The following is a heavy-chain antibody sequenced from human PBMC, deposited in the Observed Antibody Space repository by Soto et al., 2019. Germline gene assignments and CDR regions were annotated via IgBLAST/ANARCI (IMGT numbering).Heavy chain of an antibody. CDR1: RFTFSSYA. CDR3: AKVRVGCSSTSCYGFDY. V-gene: IGHV3-23*01. J-gene: IGHJ4*02. Sequence: EVQLLESGGGLVQPGGSLRLSCAASRFTFSSYAMSWVRQAPGKGLEWVSAISGSGGSTYYADSVKGRFTISRDNSKNTLYLQMNSLRAEDTAVYYCAKVRVGCSSTSCYGFDYWGQGTLVTVSS. CDR2: ISGSGGST. D-gene: IGHD2-2*01.